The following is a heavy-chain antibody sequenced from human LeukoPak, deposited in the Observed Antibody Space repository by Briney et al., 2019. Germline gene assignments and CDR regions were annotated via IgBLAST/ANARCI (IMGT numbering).Heavy chain of an antibody. CDR3: ARLEGGPEYFQH. J-gene: IGHJ1*01. V-gene: IGHV3-53*01. CDR2: IYSGGST. Sequence: PGGSLRLSCAASGFTVSSNYMSWVRQAPGKGLEWVSVIYSGGSTSYADSVKGRFTISRDNSKNTLYLQMNSLRAEDTAVYYCARLEGGPEYFQHWGQGTLVTVSS. D-gene: IGHD1-1*01. CDR1: GFTVSSNY.